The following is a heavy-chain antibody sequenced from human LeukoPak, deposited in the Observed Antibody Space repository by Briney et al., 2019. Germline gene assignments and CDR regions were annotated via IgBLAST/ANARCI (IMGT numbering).Heavy chain of an antibody. D-gene: IGHD4-17*01. CDR2: FDPEGGET. J-gene: IGHJ6*04. CDR3: ATTYYGDYGMDV. V-gene: IGHV1-24*01. CDR1: GYTLTELS. Sequence: ASVKVSCKVSGYTLTELSMHWVRQAPGKGLEWMGGFDPEGGETIYAQKFQGRVTMTEDTSTDTAYMELSSLRSEDTAVYYCATTYYGDYGMDVWGKGTTVTVSS.